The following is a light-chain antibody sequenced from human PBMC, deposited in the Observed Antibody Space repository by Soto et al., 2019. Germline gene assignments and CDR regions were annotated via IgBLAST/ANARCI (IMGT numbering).Light chain of an antibody. V-gene: IGKV3-20*01. CDR1: QSVSSSY. CDR3: QQYGTSPYT. J-gene: IGKJ2*01. Sequence: EIVLTQSPGTLSLSPGERATLSCRASQSVSSSYLAWYQQKPGQAPRLLIYGASSRAAGIPDRFSGSGSGTDFTLTFSRLEPEDFAVYSCQQYGTSPYTFGQGTKLEIK. CDR2: GAS.